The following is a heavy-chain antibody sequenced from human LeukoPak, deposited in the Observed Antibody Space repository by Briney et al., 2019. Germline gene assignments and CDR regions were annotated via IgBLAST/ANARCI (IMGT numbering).Heavy chain of an antibody. CDR1: GGSISSYY. Sequence: SETLSLTCTVSGGSISSYYWSWIRQPPGKGLEWIGYMFYSGSTNYNPSLKSRVTILVDTSKNHFSLKLSSVTAADTAVYYWARGGVYSGSFLLYFDYWGQGTLVTVSS. CDR3: ARGGVYSGSFLLYFDY. J-gene: IGHJ4*02. CDR2: MFYSGST. D-gene: IGHD1-26*01. V-gene: IGHV4-59*01.